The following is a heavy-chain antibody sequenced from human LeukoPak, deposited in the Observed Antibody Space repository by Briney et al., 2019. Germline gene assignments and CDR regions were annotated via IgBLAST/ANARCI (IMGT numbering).Heavy chain of an antibody. D-gene: IGHD3-22*01. J-gene: IGHJ4*02. CDR2: ISWNSGSI. V-gene: IGHV3-9*01. Sequence: PGGSLRLSCAASGFTFDDYAMHWVRQAPGKGLEWVSGISWNSGSIGYADSVKGRFTISRDNAKNSLYLQMNSLRAEDTALYYCAKDSGRYYDSSGLFDYWGQGTLVTVSS. CDR1: GFTFDDYA. CDR3: AKDSGRYYDSSGLFDY.